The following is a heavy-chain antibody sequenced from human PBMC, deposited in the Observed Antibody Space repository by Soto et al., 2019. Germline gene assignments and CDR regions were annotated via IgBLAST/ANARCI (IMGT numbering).Heavy chain of an antibody. V-gene: IGHV1-69*01. CDR1: GGTFSNFT. CDR3: AKGAGRSWYFWFDP. D-gene: IGHD6-13*01. J-gene: IGHJ5*02. CDR2: IIPIFGTT. Sequence: QVQLVQSGAEVKKPGSSVKVSCKASGGTFSNFTIRWVRQAPGQGLEWMGGIIPIFGTTNYAQKFRGRITTTADESTSTAYMELSSLISEDTAVYYCAKGAGRSWYFWFDPWRQGTLVTVSS.